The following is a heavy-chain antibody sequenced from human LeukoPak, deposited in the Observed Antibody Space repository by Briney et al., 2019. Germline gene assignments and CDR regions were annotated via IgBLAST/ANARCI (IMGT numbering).Heavy chain of an antibody. J-gene: IGHJ6*03. CDR1: GFTFSSFR. CDR3: ARSYCSGGSCHYYYYYMDV. D-gene: IGHD2-15*01. Sequence: GGSLRLSCAASGFTFSSFRMNWVRQAPGKGLEWVSSISTRSSYIYYADSVKGRFTISRDNAKNSLYLQMNSLRAEDTALYYCARSYCSGGSCHYYYYYMDVWGKGTTVTVSS. CDR2: ISTRSSYI. V-gene: IGHV3-21*04.